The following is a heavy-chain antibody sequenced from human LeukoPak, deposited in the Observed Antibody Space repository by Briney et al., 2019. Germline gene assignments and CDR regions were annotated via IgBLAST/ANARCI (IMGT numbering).Heavy chain of an antibody. CDR2: IRDDGSDE. D-gene: IGHD2-15*01. J-gene: IGHJ4*02. CDR3: AIHRDYSLDY. CDR1: GFIFSSFA. Sequence: GGSLRLSCAASGFIFSSFAMHWVRQAPGKGLEWVAFIRDDGSDELYSDSVKSRFTISRDNFKSSVYLEIDTLRVEDTAVYYCAIHRDYSLDYWGQGTLVTVSS. V-gene: IGHV3-30*02.